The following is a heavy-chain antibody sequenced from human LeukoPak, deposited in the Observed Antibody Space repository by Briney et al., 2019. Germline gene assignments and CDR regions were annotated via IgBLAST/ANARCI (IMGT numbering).Heavy chain of an antibody. V-gene: IGHV3-64*02. CDR1: GFTFSSYS. J-gene: IGHJ6*02. CDR2: ITSNGDST. Sequence: GGSLRLSCEASGFTFSSYSMHWVRQAPGKGLEFVSAITSNGDSTYYADSVRGRFTISRDNSKNTLYLQMGSLRAEDMAVYYCARDRAAGTYNYYYYYGMDVWGQGTTVTVSS. D-gene: IGHD6-13*01. CDR3: ARDRAAGTYNYYYYYGMDV.